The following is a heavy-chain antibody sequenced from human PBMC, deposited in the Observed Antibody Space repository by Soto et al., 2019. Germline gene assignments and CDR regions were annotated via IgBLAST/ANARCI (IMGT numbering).Heavy chain of an antibody. D-gene: IGHD3-22*01. Sequence: SVKVSCKASGGTFSSYAISWVRQAPGQGLEWMGGIIPIFGTANYAQKFQGRVTITADESTSTAYMELSSLRSEDTAVYYCAREIYDSSGSNAFDIWGQGTMVTVSS. CDR3: AREIYDSSGSNAFDI. CDR2: IIPIFGTA. J-gene: IGHJ3*02. CDR1: GGTFSSYA. V-gene: IGHV1-69*13.